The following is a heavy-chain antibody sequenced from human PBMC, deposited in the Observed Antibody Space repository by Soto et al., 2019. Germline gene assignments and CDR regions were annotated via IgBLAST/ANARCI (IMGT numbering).Heavy chain of an antibody. J-gene: IGHJ5*02. CDR3: ARDAVGEYQLLTYNWFDP. CDR1: GGTFSSYA. Sequence: SVKVSCKASGGTFSSYAISWVRQAPGQGLEWMGGIIPIFGTANYAQKFQGRVTITADESTSTAYMELSSLRSEDTAVYYCARDAVGEYQLLTYNWFDPWGQGTLVTVSS. D-gene: IGHD2-2*01. CDR2: IIPIFGTA. V-gene: IGHV1-69*13.